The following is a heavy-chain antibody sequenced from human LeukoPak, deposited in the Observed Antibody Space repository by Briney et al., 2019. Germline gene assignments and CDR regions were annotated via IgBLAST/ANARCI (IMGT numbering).Heavy chain of an antibody. Sequence: PGGSLRLSCAASGFTFSSYEMNWVRQAPGKGLEWVSYISSSGSTIYYADSVKGRFTISRDNAKNSLYLQMNSLRAEDTAVYYCASMSSTSSKRDYWGQGTLVTVSS. V-gene: IGHV3-48*03. CDR3: ASMSSTSSKRDY. J-gene: IGHJ4*02. CDR2: ISSSGSTI. D-gene: IGHD2-2*01. CDR1: GFTFSSYE.